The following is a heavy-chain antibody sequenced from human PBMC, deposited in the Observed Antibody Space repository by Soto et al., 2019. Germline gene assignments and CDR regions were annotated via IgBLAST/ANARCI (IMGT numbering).Heavy chain of an antibody. CDR3: ARVGYYDFWSGYPNTYYFDY. CDR1: GFTFSSYS. D-gene: IGHD3-3*01. V-gene: IGHV3-21*01. Sequence: GGSLRLSCAASGFTFSSYSMNWVRQAPGKGLEWVSSISSSSSYIYYADSVKGRFTISRDNAKNSLYLQMNSLRAEDTAVYYCARVGYYDFWSGYPNTYYFDYCGQGTLVTVYS. CDR2: ISSSSSYI. J-gene: IGHJ4*02.